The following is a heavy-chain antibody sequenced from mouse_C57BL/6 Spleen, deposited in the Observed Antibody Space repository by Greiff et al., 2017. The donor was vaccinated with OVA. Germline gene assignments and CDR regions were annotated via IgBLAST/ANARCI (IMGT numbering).Heavy chain of an antibody. J-gene: IGHJ4*01. CDR3: ARGISNYGSSPYYYAMDY. Sequence: QVQLQQPGAELVMPGASVKLSCKASGYTFTSYWMHWVKQRPGQGLEWIGEIDPSDSYTNYNQKFKGKSTLTVDKSSSTAYMQLSSLTSEDSAVYYCARGISNYGSSPYYYAMDYWGQGTSVTVSS. CDR2: IDPSDSYT. V-gene: IGHV1-69*01. CDR1: GYTFTSYW. D-gene: IGHD1-1*01.